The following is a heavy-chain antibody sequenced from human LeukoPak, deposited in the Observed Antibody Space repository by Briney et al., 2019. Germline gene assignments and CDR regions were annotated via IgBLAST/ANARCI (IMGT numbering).Heavy chain of an antibody. D-gene: IGHD3-16*02. J-gene: IGHJ4*02. CDR1: GGSVSSGSYY. V-gene: IGHV4-61*01. Sequence: PSETLSLTCTVSGGSVSSGSYYWSWIRQPPGKGLEWIGYIYYSGSTNYNPSLKSRVTISVDTSKNQFSLKLSSVTAADTAVYYCARRARDDYVWGSYRSEPFDYWGQGTLVTVSS. CDR3: ARRARDDYVWGSYRSEPFDY. CDR2: IYYSGST.